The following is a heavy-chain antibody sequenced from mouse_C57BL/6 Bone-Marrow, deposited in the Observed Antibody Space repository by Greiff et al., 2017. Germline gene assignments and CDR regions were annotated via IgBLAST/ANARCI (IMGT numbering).Heavy chain of an antibody. J-gene: IGHJ1*03. Sequence: QVHVKQSGPELVKPGASVKISCKASGYAFSSSWMNWVKQRPGKGLEWIGRIYPGDGDTNYNGKFKGKATLTADKSSSTAYMQLSSLTSEDSAVXFCAGRYYLYCYCPNWYFDVWGTGTTVTVSS. CDR1: GYAFSSSW. CDR2: IYPGDGDT. V-gene: IGHV1-82*01. D-gene: IGHD1-1*01. CDR3: AGRYYLYCYCPNWYFDV.